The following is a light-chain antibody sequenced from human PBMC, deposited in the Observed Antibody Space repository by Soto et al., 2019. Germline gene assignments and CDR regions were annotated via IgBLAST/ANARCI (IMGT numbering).Light chain of an antibody. CDR1: QSVGGS. CDR3: QQYESSTRT. Sequence: ETVLTQSPGTLSLSPGERATLSGRASQSVGGSLAWYQQRPGQAPRLLVYHTSNRATGIPDRFSASGSGTEFTLTISRLEPEDFAVYYCQQYESSTRTFGQGTKVDIK. CDR2: HTS. J-gene: IGKJ1*01. V-gene: IGKV3-20*01.